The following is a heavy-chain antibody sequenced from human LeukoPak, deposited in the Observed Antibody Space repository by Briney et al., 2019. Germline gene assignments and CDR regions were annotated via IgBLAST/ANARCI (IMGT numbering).Heavy chain of an antibody. CDR2: IWYDGSNK. CDR3: AREVGVSTPYFDY. Sequence: PGRSLRLSCAASGFTFSSYGMHWVRQAPGKGLEWVAVIWYDGSNKYYADSVKGRFTISRDNPMNTLYLHMNSLSAEDTAVYYCAREVGVSTPYFDYWGQGTLVTVSS. J-gene: IGHJ4*02. CDR1: GFTFSSYG. D-gene: IGHD1-26*01. V-gene: IGHV3-33*01.